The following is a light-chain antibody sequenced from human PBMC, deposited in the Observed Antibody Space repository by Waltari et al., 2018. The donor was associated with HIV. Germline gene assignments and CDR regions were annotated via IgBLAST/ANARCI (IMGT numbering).Light chain of an antibody. CDR3: MLFFRTSYL. Sequence: QTVVTQEPSLTVSPGGTITLTCSSAPGPVGHGPPVNWFQQKPGQPPRPLIYSSTRRHPLTPERFSGSLVGDRAALTLSNVWPEDQADYYCMLFFRTSYLFGGGTKVTVL. CDR1: PGPVGHGPP. J-gene: IGLJ2*01. CDR2: SST. V-gene: IGLV7-43*01.